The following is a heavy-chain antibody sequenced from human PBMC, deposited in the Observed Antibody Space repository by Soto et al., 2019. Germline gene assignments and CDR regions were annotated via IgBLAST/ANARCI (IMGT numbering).Heavy chain of an antibody. CDR3: AKDAVVVPAATSFYYYYYMDV. CDR2: ISYDGSNK. Sequence: GGSLRLSCAASGFTFSSYGMHWVRQAPGKGLEWVAVISYDGSNKYYADSVKGRFTISRDNSKNTLYLQMNSLRAEDTAVYYCAKDAVVVPAATSFYYYYYMDVWGKGTTVTVSS. V-gene: IGHV3-30*18. CDR1: GFTFSSYG. D-gene: IGHD2-2*01. J-gene: IGHJ6*03.